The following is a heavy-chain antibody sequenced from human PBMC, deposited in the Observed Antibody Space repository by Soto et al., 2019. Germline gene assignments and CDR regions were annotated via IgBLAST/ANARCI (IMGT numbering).Heavy chain of an antibody. CDR1: GFTFSSYG. V-gene: IGHV3-30*18. CDR2: ISYDGSNK. D-gene: IGHD1-26*01. J-gene: IGHJ6*02. CDR3: PKEFSTVGATTLPYYYYGMDV. Sequence: QPGGSLRLSCAASGFTFSSYGMHWVRQAPGKGLEWVAVISYDGSNKYYADSVKGRFTISRDNSKNTLYLQMNSLRAEDTTVYYSPKEFSTVGATTLPYYYYGMDVWGQGTPVPVS.